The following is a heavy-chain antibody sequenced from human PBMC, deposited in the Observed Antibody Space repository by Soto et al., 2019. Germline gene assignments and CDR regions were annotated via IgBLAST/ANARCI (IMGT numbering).Heavy chain of an antibody. CDR2: ISTSGNSK. V-gene: IGHV3-11*01. D-gene: IGHD5-12*01. CDR3: ARYSGYGDYYFDY. CDR1: GFTFSDYY. Sequence: PGGSLRLSCAASGFTFSDYYMSWIRQAPGKGLEWISFISTSGNSKSYADSVKGRFTISRDNDKNSLSLQMNSLRAEDTAAYYCARYSGYGDYYFDYWGQGILVTLS. J-gene: IGHJ4*02.